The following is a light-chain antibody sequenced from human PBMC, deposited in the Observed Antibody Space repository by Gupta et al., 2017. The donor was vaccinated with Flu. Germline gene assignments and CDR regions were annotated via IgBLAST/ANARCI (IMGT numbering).Light chain of an antibody. CDR2: QDS. CDR3: QAWDSSTVV. CDR1: KLGDKY. Sequence: SSELTQPPSVSVSPGKTASITCSGDKLGDKYACWYQQKPGQSPVLVIYQDSKRPSGIPERFSGSTSGNTATLTISGTQAMDEDDYYCQAWDSSTVVFGGGTKLTVL. J-gene: IGLJ2*01. V-gene: IGLV3-1*01.